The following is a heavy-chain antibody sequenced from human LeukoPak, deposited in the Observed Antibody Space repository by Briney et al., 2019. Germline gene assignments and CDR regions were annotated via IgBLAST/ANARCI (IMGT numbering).Heavy chain of an antibody. CDR2: ISGSGGST. Sequence: GGSLRLSCAASGFTFSSYGMSWVRQAPGKGLEWVSAISGSGGSTYYADSVKGRFTISRDNSRNTLYLQMNSLRAEDTAVYYCAKDQLNRFCSGGSCSITHDYWGQGTLVTVSS. CDR1: GFTFSSYG. D-gene: IGHD2-15*01. V-gene: IGHV3-23*01. J-gene: IGHJ4*02. CDR3: AKDQLNRFCSGGSCSITHDY.